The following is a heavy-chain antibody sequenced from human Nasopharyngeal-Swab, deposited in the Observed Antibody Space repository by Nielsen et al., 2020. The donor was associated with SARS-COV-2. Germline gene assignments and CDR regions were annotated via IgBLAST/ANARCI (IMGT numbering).Heavy chain of an antibody. J-gene: IGHJ6*02. Sequence: ESLKISCAASGFTFSSYSMNWVRQAPGKGLEWVSSISSSSSYIYYADSVKGRFTISRDNAKNSLYLQMNSLRAEDTAVYYCARDPRYSGWDYYYYGMDVWGQGTTVTVSS. CDR2: ISSSSSYI. D-gene: IGHD6-19*01. CDR3: ARDPRYSGWDYYYYGMDV. CDR1: GFTFSSYS. V-gene: IGHV3-21*01.